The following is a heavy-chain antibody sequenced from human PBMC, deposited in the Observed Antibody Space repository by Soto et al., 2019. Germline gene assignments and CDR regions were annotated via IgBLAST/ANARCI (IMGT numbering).Heavy chain of an antibody. J-gene: IGHJ4*02. CDR1: GFTFDDYA. D-gene: IGHD3-3*01. V-gene: IGHV3-9*01. CDR2: IGWNSGSI. CDR3: AKDLYYDFWSGPFDY. Sequence: PGGSLRLSCAASGFTFDDYAMHWVRQAPGKGLEWVSGIGWNSGSIGYADSVKGRFTISRDNAKNSLYLQMNSLRAEDTALYYCAKDLYYDFWSGPFDYWGQGTLLTVSS.